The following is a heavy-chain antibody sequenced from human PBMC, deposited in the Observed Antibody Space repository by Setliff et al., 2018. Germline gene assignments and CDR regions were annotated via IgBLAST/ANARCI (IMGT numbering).Heavy chain of an antibody. D-gene: IGHD3-22*01. V-gene: IGHV4-34*10. Sequence: SETLSLTCAASGGTFTYYYWTWIRQAPGKGLEWIGTIHGAGSTYYNPSLVSRISMSADTSKSQFSLTLTSVTAADTAVYYCARAPRYFDPTGSYFDFWGQGTLVTVSS. J-gene: IGHJ4*02. CDR2: IHGAGST. CDR3: ARAPRYFDPTGSYFDF. CDR1: GGTFTYYY.